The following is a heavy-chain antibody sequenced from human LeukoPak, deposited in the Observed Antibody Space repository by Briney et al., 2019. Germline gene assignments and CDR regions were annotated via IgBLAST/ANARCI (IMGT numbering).Heavy chain of an antibody. CDR2: IYHSGST. D-gene: IGHD3-3*01. Sequence: PSETLSLTRAVSGYSISSGYYWGWIRQPPGKGLEWIGSIYHSGSTYYNPSLKSRVTISVDTSKNQFSLKLSSVTAADTAVYYCARHISDDFWSGNDYWGQGTLVTVSS. CDR3: ARHISDDFWSGNDY. J-gene: IGHJ4*02. V-gene: IGHV4-38-2*01. CDR1: GYSISSGYY.